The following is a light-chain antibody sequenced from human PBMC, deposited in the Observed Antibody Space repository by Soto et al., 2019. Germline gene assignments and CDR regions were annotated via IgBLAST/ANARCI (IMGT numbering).Light chain of an antibody. Sequence: DIQLTQSPSSLSASVGDRVTITCRASQGISYYLAWYQQKPGKVPKLLIYAASTLQSGVPSRFSGSGSGTDFTLTISSLQPEDVATYCCQKYNSAAPLTLGGGTKVVIK. J-gene: IGKJ4*01. CDR1: QGISYY. CDR2: AAS. CDR3: QKYNSAAPLT. V-gene: IGKV1-27*01.